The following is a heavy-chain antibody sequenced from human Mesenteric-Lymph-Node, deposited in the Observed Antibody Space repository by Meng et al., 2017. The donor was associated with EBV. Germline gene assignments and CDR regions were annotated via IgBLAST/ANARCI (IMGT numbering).Heavy chain of an antibody. CDR2: ISYDGSKK. CDR1: GFTFSSYA. V-gene: IGHV3-30-3*01. D-gene: IGHD6-19*01. Sequence: QVQVVESGGGVVQHGRSLRLSCAVSGFTFSSYAMHWVRQAPGKGLEWVTLISYDGSKKYYADSVKGRFTISRDNSKNTVNLQMNSLRAEDTAVYYCAREFSSGWFLDYWGQGTLVTVSS. CDR3: AREFSSGWFLDY. J-gene: IGHJ4*02.